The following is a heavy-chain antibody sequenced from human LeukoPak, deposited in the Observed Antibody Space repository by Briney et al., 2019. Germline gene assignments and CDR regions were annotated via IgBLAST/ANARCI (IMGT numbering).Heavy chain of an antibody. Sequence: SETLSLTCTVSGGSISSYYWSWIRQPPGKGLEWIGYIYYSGSTNYNPSLKSRVTISVDTSKNQFSLKLSSVTAADTAMYYCARGPMGATTKVFDYWGQGTLVTVSS. D-gene: IGHD1-26*01. CDR1: GGSISSYY. CDR3: ARGPMGATTKVFDY. V-gene: IGHV4-59*01. J-gene: IGHJ4*02. CDR2: IYYSGST.